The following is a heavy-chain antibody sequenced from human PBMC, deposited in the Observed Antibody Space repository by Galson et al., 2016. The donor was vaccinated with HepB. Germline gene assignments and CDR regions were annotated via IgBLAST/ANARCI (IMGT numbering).Heavy chain of an antibody. D-gene: IGHD3-16*01. Sequence: SLRLSCAGSGFIFSGSVMHWVRQASGKGLVWVGRIRSKTHSSATAYATSVEGRFTIPRDDSKNTTYLLMNSQKTEDTAVYYCSSRDFTHYGVDYWGLGTLVIVSS. CDR1: GFIFSGSV. CDR2: IRSKTHSSAT. CDR3: SSRDFTHYGVDY. J-gene: IGHJ4*02. V-gene: IGHV3-73*01.